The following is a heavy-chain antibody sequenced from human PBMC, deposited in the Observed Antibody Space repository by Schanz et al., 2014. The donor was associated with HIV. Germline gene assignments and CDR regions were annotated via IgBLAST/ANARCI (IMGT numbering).Heavy chain of an antibody. CDR2: LSHDGSNK. CDR3: AKGYTSSSVFNL. D-gene: IGHD6-6*01. V-gene: IGHV3-30-3*01. J-gene: IGHJ2*01. Sequence: QVQLVESGGGVVQPGRSLRLSCAASGFTFSSYAMYWVRQAPGKGLEWVADLSHDGSNKYYADSVKGRFTISRDNSKNTLYLQMSSLRADDTAVYYGAKGYTSSSVFNLWGRGTLVTVSS. CDR1: GFTFSSYA.